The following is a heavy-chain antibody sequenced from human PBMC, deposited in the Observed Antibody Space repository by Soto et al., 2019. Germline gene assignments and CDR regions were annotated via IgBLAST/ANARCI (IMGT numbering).Heavy chain of an antibody. CDR1: GGSISSYY. CDR3: AREGYSSTWHAWAAFDI. CDR2: IYYSGST. D-gene: IGHD6-13*01. V-gene: IGHV4-59*01. Sequence: QVQLQESGPGLVKPSETLSLTCTVSGGSISSYYWSWIRQPPGKGLEWIGYIYYSGSTNYNPSLKSRGTISVDTSKNQCSLKVSTVTAADTAVYYCAREGYSSTWHAWAAFDIWGQGTIVTVSS. J-gene: IGHJ3*02.